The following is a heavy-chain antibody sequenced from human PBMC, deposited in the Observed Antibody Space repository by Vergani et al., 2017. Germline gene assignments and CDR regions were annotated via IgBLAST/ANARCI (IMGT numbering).Heavy chain of an antibody. CDR1: GGTFSSYS. CDR3: ARDFDSSGYNAFDI. CDR2: IIPMFGTA. D-gene: IGHD3-22*01. V-gene: IGHV1-69*06. J-gene: IGHJ3*02. Sequence: QVQLVQSGTEVKKPGSSVKVSCKASGGTFSSYSISWVRQAPGQGLEWMGGIIPMFGTANYAQKFQGRVTITADKSTSTAYMELSSLRSEDTAVYYCARDFDSSGYNAFDIWGQGTMVTVSS.